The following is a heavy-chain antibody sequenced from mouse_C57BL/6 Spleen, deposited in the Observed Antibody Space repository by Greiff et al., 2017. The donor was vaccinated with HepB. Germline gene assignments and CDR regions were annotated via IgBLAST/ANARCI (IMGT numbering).Heavy chain of an antibody. J-gene: IGHJ2*01. CDR2: IYPGDGDT. CDR1: GYAFSSSW. V-gene: IGHV1-82*01. CDR3: ARLHYFDY. Sequence: VQVVESGPELVKPGASVKISCKASGYAFSSSWMNWVKQRPGKGLEWIGRIYPGDGDTNYNGKFKGKATLTADKSSSTAYMQLSSLTSEDSAVYFCARLHYFDYWGQGTTLTVSS.